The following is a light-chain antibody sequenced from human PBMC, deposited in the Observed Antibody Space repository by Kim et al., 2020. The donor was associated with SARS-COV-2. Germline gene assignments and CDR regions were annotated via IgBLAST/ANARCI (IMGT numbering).Light chain of an antibody. Sequence: GHSVTISCSGTYSDGGRYKYVSWFQQNPGEAPKLKIYEVTKRPSGVPDRFSGSKSGNTAFLTVSGLQADDETDYYCSSFAAGDRYVFGTGTKVTVL. J-gene: IGLJ1*01. CDR3: SSFAAGDRYV. CDR2: EVT. CDR1: YSDGGRYKY. V-gene: IGLV2-8*01.